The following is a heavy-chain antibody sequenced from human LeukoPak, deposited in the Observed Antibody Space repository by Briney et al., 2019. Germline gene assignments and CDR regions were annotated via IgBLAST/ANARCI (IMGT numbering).Heavy chain of an antibody. CDR1: GITLSNYA. CDR3: AKRGVVIRVIVVGFHKEAYYFDS. J-gene: IGHJ4*02. Sequence: GGSLRLSCAVSGITLSNYAMSWVRQAPGKGLEWVAGISGSGGGTNYADSVKGRFTISRDNSKNTLYLQMNNLRVDDTAVYFCAKRGVVIRVIVVGFHKEAYYFDSWGQGALVTVSS. V-gene: IGHV3-23*01. D-gene: IGHD2-15*01. CDR2: ISGSGGGT.